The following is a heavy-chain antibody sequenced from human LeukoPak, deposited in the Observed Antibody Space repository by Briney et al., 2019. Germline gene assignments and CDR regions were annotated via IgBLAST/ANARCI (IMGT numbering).Heavy chain of an antibody. CDR1: GFTFSSYG. CDR2: ISYDGSNK. CDR3: ARGKVIRNAFDI. V-gene: IGHV3-30-3*01. D-gene: IGHD2-21*01. Sequence: GGSLRLSCAASGFTFSSYGMHWVRQAPGKGLEWVAVISYDGSNKYYADSVKGRFTISRDNSKNTLYLQMNSLRAEDTAVYYCARGKVIRNAFDIWGQGTMVTVSS. J-gene: IGHJ3*02.